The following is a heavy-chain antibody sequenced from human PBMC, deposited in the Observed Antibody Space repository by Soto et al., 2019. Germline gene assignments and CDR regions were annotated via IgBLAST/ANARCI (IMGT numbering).Heavy chain of an antibody. V-gene: IGHV5-51*01. CDR3: ARTHLVATPRAWLDP. CDR1: GYTFTNDW. CDR2: IYPSDSDT. Sequence: ESLKISCKASGYTFTNDWIGWVRQMPGKGLEWMGIIYPSDSDTRYNPSFQGQVTISVDKSISTAYLQWSSLKASDTAVYFCARTHLVATPRAWLDPWGKGTLVTVSS. D-gene: IGHD5-12*01. J-gene: IGHJ5*02.